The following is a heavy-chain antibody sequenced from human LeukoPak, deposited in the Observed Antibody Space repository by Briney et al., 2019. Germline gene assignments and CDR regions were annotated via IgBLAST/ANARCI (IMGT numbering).Heavy chain of an antibody. CDR3: ARRYDILTGYYDY. V-gene: IGHV4-61*02. D-gene: IGHD3-9*01. Sequence: SETLSLTCTVSGATISSGSYHWSWIRQPAGKGLEWIGRIYTSGSTNYNPSLKSRVTMSVDTSKNKFSLKLSSVTAADTAVYYCARRYDILTGYYDYWGQGTLVTVSS. J-gene: IGHJ4*02. CDR1: GATISSGSYH. CDR2: IYTSGST.